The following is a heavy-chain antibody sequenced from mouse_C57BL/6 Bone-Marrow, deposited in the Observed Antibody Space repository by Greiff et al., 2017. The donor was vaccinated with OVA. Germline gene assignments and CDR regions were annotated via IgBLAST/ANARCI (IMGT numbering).Heavy chain of an antibody. CDR2: IDPEDGET. J-gene: IGHJ4*01. D-gene: IGHD2-4*01. V-gene: IGHV14-2*01. CDR3: ARGGITKAYYYAMDY. CDR1: GFNIKDYY. Sequence: VHVKQSGAELVKPGASVKLSCTASGFNIKDYYMHWVKQRTEQGLEWIGRIDPEDGETKYAPKFQGKATITADTSSNTAYLQLSSLTSEDTAVYYCARGGITKAYYYAMDYWGQGTSVTVSS.